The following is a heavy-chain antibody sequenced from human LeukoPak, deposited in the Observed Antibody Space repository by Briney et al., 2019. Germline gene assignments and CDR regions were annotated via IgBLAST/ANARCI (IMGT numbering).Heavy chain of an antibody. CDR3: ARAYNPGGYDFWSGYPRYGMDV. CDR2: INPNSGGT. D-gene: IGHD3-3*01. CDR1: GYTFTGYY. Sequence: ASVKVSCKASGYTFTGYYMHWVRQAPGQGLEWMGRINPNSGGTNYAQKFQGRVTMTRDTSISTAYMEPSRLRSDDTAVYYCARAYNPGGYDFWSGYPRYGMDVWGQGTTVTVSS. J-gene: IGHJ6*02. V-gene: IGHV1-2*06.